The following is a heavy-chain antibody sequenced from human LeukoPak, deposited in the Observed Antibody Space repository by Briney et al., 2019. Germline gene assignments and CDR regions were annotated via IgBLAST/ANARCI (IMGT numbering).Heavy chain of an antibody. CDR1: GGTFSSYS. Sequence: GSSVKVSCNSSGGTFSSYSISWVRQAPGHGLEWMGGFIPIFGTSNYAPRFQGRVTITTDESTSTAYMELSSLRSEDTAVYYCATGVSDFDYWGQGTLVTVSS. CDR3: ATGVSDFDY. V-gene: IGHV1-69*05. CDR2: FIPIFGTS. J-gene: IGHJ4*02. D-gene: IGHD2-8*01.